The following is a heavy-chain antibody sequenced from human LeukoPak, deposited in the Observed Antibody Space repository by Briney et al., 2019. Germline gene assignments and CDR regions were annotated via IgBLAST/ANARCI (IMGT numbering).Heavy chain of an antibody. J-gene: IGHJ4*02. Sequence: GGSLRLSCAASGFTFSSYGMHWVRQAPGKGLEWVAVISYDGSNKYYADSVKGRFAISRDNSKNTLYLQMNSLRAEDTAVYYCAKEKGVRGVIITRTLDYWGQGTLVTVSS. CDR3: AKEKGVRGVIITRTLDY. V-gene: IGHV3-30*18. CDR2: ISYDGSNK. D-gene: IGHD3-10*01. CDR1: GFTFSSYG.